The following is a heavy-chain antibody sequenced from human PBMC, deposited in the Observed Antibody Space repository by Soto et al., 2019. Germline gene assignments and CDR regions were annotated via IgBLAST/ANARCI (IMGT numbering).Heavy chain of an antibody. CDR3: ARFGPNWENNWFDT. CDR2: SGKSSSFT. J-gene: IGHJ5*02. V-gene: IGHV3-11*06. Sequence: PXGSLRLSFAASRFTISDYYMTWIRQAPGKGLEHISYSGKSSSFTNYADSVKGRFTISRDNAKNSVFLQMNSLRAEDTAIYYCARFGPNWENNWFDTWGQGTQVTVSS. D-gene: IGHD1-26*01. CDR1: RFTISDYY.